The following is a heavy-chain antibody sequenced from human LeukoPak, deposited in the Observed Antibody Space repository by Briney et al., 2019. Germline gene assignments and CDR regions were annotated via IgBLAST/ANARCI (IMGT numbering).Heavy chain of an antibody. V-gene: IGHV1-18*01. J-gene: IGHJ3*02. CDR1: GYTFTSYG. D-gene: IGHD6-19*01. CDR3: ARDLRGSYSSGWNDAFDI. CDR2: ISAYNGNT. Sequence: ASVKVSCKASGYTFTSYGISWVRQAPGQGLEWMGWISAYNGNTNYAQKLQGRVTMTTDTSTSTAYMELRSLRSDDTAVYYCARDLRGSYSSGWNDAFDIWGQGTMVTVSS.